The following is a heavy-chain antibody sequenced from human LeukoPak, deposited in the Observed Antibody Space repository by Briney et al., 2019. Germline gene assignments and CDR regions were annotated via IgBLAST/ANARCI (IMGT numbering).Heavy chain of an antibody. D-gene: IGHD3-9*01. V-gene: IGHV3-48*03. CDR2: ISSSGSTI. CDR1: GFTFSSYE. CDR3: ARVGPLRYFDWSYPGGWFDH. J-gene: IGHJ5*02. Sequence: GGSLRLSCAASGFTFSSYEMNWVRQAPGKGLEWVSYISSSGSTIYYADSVKGRFTISRDNAKNSLYLQMNSLRAEDTAVYYCARVGPLRYFDWSYPGGWFDHWGQGTLVTVSS.